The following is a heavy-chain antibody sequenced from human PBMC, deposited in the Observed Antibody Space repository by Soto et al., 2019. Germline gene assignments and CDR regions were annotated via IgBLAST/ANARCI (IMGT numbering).Heavy chain of an antibody. CDR2: ISAYNGNT. J-gene: IGHJ5*02. CDR3: ARDGFVPADVGVQRYNWLDP. V-gene: IGHV1-18*01. CDR1: GYTFTSYG. Sequence: ASVKVSCKASGYTFTSYGISWVRQAPGQGLEWMGWISAYNGNTNYAQKLQGRVTMTTDTSTSTAYMELRSLRSDDTAVYYCARDGFVPADVGVQRYNWLDPWGQGTLVTVSS. D-gene: IGHD2-2*01.